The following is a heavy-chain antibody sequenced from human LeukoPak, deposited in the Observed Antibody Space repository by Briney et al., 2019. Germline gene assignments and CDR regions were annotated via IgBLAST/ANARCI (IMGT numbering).Heavy chain of an antibody. CDR2: IIPIFGTA. CDR3: ATGAHRDDEYFQH. CDR1: GGTFSSYA. D-gene: IGHD1-1*01. J-gene: IGHJ1*01. Sequence: GASVKVSCKASGGTFSSYAISWVRQAPGQGLEWMGRIIPIFGTANYAQKFQGRVTMTEDTSTDTAYMELSSLRSEDTAVYYCATGAHRDDEYFQHWGQGTLVTVSS. V-gene: IGHV1-69*06.